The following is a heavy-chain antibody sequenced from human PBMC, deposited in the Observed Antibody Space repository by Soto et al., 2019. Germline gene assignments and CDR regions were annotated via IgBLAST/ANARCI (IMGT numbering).Heavy chain of an antibody. CDR1: GFTFSNYA. CDR3: ARNGEVTVTIPARHFQH. J-gene: IGHJ1*01. CDR2: VSGSGSST. V-gene: IGHV3-23*01. Sequence: GGSLRLSCTASGFTFSNYAMSWVRQAPGKGLEWVSAVSGSGSSTNYADSGKGRFTISRDNSKNTLYLQMNSLRAEDTAVYYCARNGEVTVTIPARHFQHWGLGTLVTVSS. D-gene: IGHD4-17*01.